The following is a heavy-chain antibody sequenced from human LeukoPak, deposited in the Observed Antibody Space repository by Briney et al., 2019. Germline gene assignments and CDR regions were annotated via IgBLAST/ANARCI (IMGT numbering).Heavy chain of an antibody. Sequence: ASVNVSCKASGYTFTSYAIHWVRQAPGQGLEWMGWITPSGGTNYPQKFQGRVAITWDTSITTAYMDLSRLTSDDTAVYYCARDRYGDGFAHLDYWGQGALVPVSA. D-gene: IGHD5-24*01. J-gene: IGHJ4*02. V-gene: IGHV1-2*02. CDR3: ARDRYGDGFAHLDY. CDR1: GYTFTSYA. CDR2: ITPSGGT.